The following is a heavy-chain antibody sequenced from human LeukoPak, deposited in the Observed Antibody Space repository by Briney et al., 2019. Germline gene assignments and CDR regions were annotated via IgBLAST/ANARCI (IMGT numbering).Heavy chain of an antibody. V-gene: IGHV4-34*01. CDR1: GGSFSGYY. Sequence: KPSETLSLTCAVYGGSFSGYYWSWIRQPPGKGLEWIGEINHSGSTNYNPSLKSRVTISVDTSKNQFSLRLSSVTAADTAVYYYASGPVTADAFDIWGQGTMVTVSS. D-gene: IGHD4-17*01. CDR3: ASGPVTADAFDI. J-gene: IGHJ3*02. CDR2: INHSGST.